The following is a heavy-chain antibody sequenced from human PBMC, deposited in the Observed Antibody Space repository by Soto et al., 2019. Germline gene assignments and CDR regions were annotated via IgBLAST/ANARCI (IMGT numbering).Heavy chain of an antibody. J-gene: IGHJ4*02. D-gene: IGHD2-15*01. V-gene: IGHV3-48*01. CDR2: ISSISSTI. CDR3: ARDAGGYFDY. CDR1: GFTFSSYS. Sequence: GGSLRLSCAASGFTFSSYSINWVRQAPGKGLEWVSYISSISSTIYYADFVKGRFTISRDNAKISLYLQMNSLRAEDTAVYYCARDAGGYFDYWGQGTLVTVSS.